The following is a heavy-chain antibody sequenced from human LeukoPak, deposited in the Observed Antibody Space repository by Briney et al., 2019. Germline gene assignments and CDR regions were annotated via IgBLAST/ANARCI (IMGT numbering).Heavy chain of an antibody. V-gene: IGHV1-2*02. CDR3: ARGDEWELAVDF. CDR1: GYSFSGYY. Sequence: ASVTVSCKASGYSFSGYYINWVRQAPGQGLEWMGWIKPNGGDTNYPQIFRARITMTRDTSISTVYMELKSLTSDDTAVYYCARGDEWELAVDFWGQGTLVTVSS. CDR2: IKPNGGDT. D-gene: IGHD1-26*01. J-gene: IGHJ4*02.